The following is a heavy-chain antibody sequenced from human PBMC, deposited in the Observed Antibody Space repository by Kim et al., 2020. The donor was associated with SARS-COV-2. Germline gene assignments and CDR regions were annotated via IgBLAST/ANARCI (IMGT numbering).Heavy chain of an antibody. D-gene: IGHD3-9*01. V-gene: IGHV3-15*01. Sequence: AAPVKGRFTISRDDSKNTLYLQMNSLKTEDTAVYYCTTARYFDWLFPSDYWGQGTLVTVSS. J-gene: IGHJ4*02. CDR3: TTARYFDWLFPSDY.